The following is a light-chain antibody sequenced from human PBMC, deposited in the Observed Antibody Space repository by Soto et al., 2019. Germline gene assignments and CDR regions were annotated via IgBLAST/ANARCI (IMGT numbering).Light chain of an antibody. CDR3: QQYGSSPQT. Sequence: EIVLTQSPGTLSLSPGERATLSCRASQSVSSSYLAWYQHKPGQAPRLLIYDTSSRATDIPDRFSGSGSGTDFTLTISSLEPEDFAVYYCQQYGSSPQTFGQGTKLEIK. CDR1: QSVSSSY. CDR2: DTS. V-gene: IGKV3-20*01. J-gene: IGKJ2*01.